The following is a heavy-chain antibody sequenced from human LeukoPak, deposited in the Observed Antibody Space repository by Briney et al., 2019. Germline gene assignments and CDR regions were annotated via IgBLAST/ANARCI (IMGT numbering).Heavy chain of an antibody. J-gene: IGHJ4*02. Sequence: GGSLRLSCAAPGFTFDDYGMSWVRQAPGKGLEWVSGINWNGGSTGYADSVKGRFTISRDNAKNSLYLQMNSLRAEDTALYYCARDASSGWPHYFDYWGQGNLVTVSS. V-gene: IGHV3-20*04. D-gene: IGHD6-19*01. CDR1: GFTFDDYG. CDR3: ARDASSGWPHYFDY. CDR2: INWNGGST.